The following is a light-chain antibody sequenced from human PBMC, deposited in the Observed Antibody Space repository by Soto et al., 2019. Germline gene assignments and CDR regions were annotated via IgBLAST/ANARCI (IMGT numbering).Light chain of an antibody. J-gene: IGKJ4*01. CDR1: QTISNW. V-gene: IGKV1-5*01. CDR3: QQYGSSLT. Sequence: DIQMTQSPSTLSASVGDSVTTTCRASQTISNWLAWYQQKPGKAPKLLIYDASSLESGVPSRLSGSGSGTEFTLTISSMQPDDFAVYYCQQYGSSLTFGGGTKVDIK. CDR2: DAS.